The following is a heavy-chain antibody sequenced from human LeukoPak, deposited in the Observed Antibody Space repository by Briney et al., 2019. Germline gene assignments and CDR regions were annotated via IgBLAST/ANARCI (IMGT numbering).Heavy chain of an antibody. J-gene: IGHJ6*02. CDR2: IRSKAYGGTT. CDR1: GFTFGDYA. CDR3: TRHILTGCYYYYGMDV. Sequence: GGSLRLSCTASGFTFGDYAMSWVRQAPGKGLEWVGFIRSKAYGGTTEYAASVKGRFTISRDDSKSIAYLQMNSLKTEDTAVYYCTRHILTGCYYYYGMDVWGQGTTVTVSS. V-gene: IGHV3-49*04. D-gene: IGHD3-9*01.